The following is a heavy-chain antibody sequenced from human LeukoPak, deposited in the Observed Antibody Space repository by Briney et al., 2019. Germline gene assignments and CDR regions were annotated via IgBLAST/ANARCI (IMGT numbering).Heavy chain of an antibody. Sequence: SGGSLRLSCAASGFTFSSYAMSWVRQAPGKGLEWVSAISSSGGATYYADSVRGRFTISRDNSRNTLYLQMNSLRAEDTAIYYCSKDPDDFWTEPPLEYWGQGTLVTVSS. CDR3: SKDPDDFWTEPPLEY. D-gene: IGHD3/OR15-3a*01. J-gene: IGHJ4*02. CDR2: ISSSGGAT. V-gene: IGHV3-23*01. CDR1: GFTFSSYA.